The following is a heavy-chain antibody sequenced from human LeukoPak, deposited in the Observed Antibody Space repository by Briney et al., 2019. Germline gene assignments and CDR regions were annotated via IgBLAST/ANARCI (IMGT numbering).Heavy chain of an antibody. CDR3: ARGLEWSLIRFLEWLGPSDFGYYFDY. D-gene: IGHD3-3*01. V-gene: IGHV7-4-1*01. Sequence: ASVKVSCKASGYTFTSYAMNWVRQAPGQGLEWMGWINTNTGNPTYAQGFTGRFVFSLDTSVSTAYLQIGSLKAEDTAVYYCARGLEWSLIRFLEWLGPSDFGYYFDYWGQGTLVTVSS. CDR1: GYTFTSYA. J-gene: IGHJ4*02. CDR2: INTNTGNP.